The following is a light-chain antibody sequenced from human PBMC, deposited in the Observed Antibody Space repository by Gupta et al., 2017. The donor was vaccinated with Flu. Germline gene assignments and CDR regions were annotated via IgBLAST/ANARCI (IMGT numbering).Light chain of an antibody. CDR3: QQYNNGPSAFT. J-gene: IGKJ3*01. CDR2: GAS. V-gene: IGKV3-15*01. CDR1: QSVSSN. Sequence: TLSVSPGERATLACRARQSVSSNLAWYKKKPGQTPRLLIYGASTRATGIKARCSGSGAGTEFXLTISSXQSEDFAVYYCQQYNNGPSAFTFGXGTKVDIK.